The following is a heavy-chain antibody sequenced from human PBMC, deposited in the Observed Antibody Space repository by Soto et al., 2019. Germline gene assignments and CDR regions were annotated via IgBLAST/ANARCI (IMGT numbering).Heavy chain of an antibody. J-gene: IGHJ4*02. CDR2: ISYDGSNK. Sequence: GGSLRLSCAASGFTFSSYGMHWVRQAPGKGLEWVAVISYDGSNKYYADSVKGRFTISRDNSKNTLYLQMNSLRAEDTAVYYCAKEGSYYGSENYFDYWGQGTLVTVFS. CDR1: GFTFSSYG. CDR3: AKEGSYYGSENYFDY. D-gene: IGHD3-10*01. V-gene: IGHV3-30*18.